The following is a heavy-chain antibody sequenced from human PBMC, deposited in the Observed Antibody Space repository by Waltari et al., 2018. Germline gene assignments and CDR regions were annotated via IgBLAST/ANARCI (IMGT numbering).Heavy chain of an antibody. J-gene: IGHJ4*02. V-gene: IGHV4-59*01. Sequence: QVQLQESGPGLVKPSETLSLTCTVSGGSISSYYWSWIRQPPGTGLEWIGYIYYSGSTNYNPSLKSRVTISVDTSKNQFSLKLSSVTAADTAVYYCARSAVMIFGVVTEAGRFDYWGQGTLVTVSS. CDR2: IYYSGST. D-gene: IGHD3-3*01. CDR1: GGSISSYY. CDR3: ARSAVMIFGVVTEAGRFDY.